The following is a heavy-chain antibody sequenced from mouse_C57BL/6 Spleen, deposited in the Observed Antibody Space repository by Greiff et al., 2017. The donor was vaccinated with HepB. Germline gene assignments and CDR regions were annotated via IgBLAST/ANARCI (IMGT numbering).Heavy chain of an antibody. J-gene: IGHJ4*01. D-gene: IGHD1-1*01. Sequence: EVQLQQSVAELVRPGASVKLSCTASGFNIKNNYMHWVKQRPEQGLEWIGRIDPANGNTKYAPKFQGKATITADTSSNTAYLQLSSLTSEDTAISYCAYYYGPGAMDYWGQGTSVTVSS. V-gene: IGHV14-3*01. CDR3: AYYYGPGAMDY. CDR1: GFNIKNNY. CDR2: IDPANGNT.